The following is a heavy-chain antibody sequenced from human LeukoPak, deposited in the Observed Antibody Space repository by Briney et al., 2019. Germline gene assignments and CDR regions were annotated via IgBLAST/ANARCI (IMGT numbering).Heavy chain of an antibody. D-gene: IGHD2-2*02. CDR3: ARARSISCYMCWYFDL. CDR1: GFTFSTYS. V-gene: IGHV3-48*01. CDR2: ISGSSGTI. J-gene: IGHJ2*01. Sequence: GGSVRLSCAASGFTFSTYSMIWVRQAPGKGLAWVSYISGSSGTIYYADSVKDRFTISRDNAKNSLSLQMNSLRAEDTAVYYCARARSISCYMCWYFDLWGRGTLVTVSS.